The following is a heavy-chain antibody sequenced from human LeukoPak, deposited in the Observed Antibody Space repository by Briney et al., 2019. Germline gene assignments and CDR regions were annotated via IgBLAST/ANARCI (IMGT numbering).Heavy chain of an antibody. V-gene: IGHV1-3*02. D-gene: IGHD3-3*01. CDR1: GYTFTSYA. CDR3: ARGVLYYDFWSGYYGGPFDY. J-gene: IGHJ4*02. CDR2: SNAGNGNT. Sequence: GASVKVSCKASGYTFTSYAMHWVRQAPGQRLEWMGWSNAGNGNTKYSQEFQGRVTMTTDTSTSTAYMELRSLRSDDTAVYYCARGVLYYDFWSGYYGGPFDYWGQGTLVTVSS.